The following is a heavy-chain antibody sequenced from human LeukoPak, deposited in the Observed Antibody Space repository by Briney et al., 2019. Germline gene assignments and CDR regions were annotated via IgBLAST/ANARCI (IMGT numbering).Heavy chain of an antibody. CDR1: GFTFSSYG. V-gene: IGHV3-21*01. CDR2: ISGSSSYI. D-gene: IGHD6-13*01. Sequence: GGTLRLSCAASGFTFSSYGMSWVRQAPGKGPEWVSSISGSSSYIYYADSVKGRFTISRDNAKNSLYLQMNSLRAEDTAVYYCARDRSNVAAAGGWFDPWGQGTLVTVSS. J-gene: IGHJ5*02. CDR3: ARDRSNVAAAGGWFDP.